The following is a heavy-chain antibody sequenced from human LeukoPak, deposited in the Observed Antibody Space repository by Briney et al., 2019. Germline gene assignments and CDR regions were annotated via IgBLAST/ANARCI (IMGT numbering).Heavy chain of an antibody. V-gene: IGHV3-30*04. D-gene: IGHD5-12*01. CDR1: GFTFSEFG. J-gene: IGHJ6*04. CDR2: ISYDGSKK. CDR3: ARIHSGFDPPYSYYGMDV. Sequence: PGRSLRLSCAASGFTFSEFGIHWVRQAPGRGREWLAVISYDGSKKYYGDSVKGRFTNSRDNSKNTLYLQMNSLRAEDTAVYYCARIHSGFDPPYSYYGMDVWGRGTTVTVSS.